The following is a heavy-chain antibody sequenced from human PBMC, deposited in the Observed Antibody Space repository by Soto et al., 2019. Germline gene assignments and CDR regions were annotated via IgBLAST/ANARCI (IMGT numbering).Heavy chain of an antibody. CDR1: GGSFSSYH. CDR2: IYTSGST. Sequence: SETLSLTCTASGGSFSSYHWSWIRQPAGKGLEWFGRIYTSGSTNYNPSLKSRVTMSVDTSTNKFSLRLSSVTAADTAVYYCARDSLTLEYSSGWFANWFDPWGQGTLVTVSS. J-gene: IGHJ5*02. V-gene: IGHV4-4*07. D-gene: IGHD6-19*01. CDR3: ARDSLTLEYSSGWFANWFDP.